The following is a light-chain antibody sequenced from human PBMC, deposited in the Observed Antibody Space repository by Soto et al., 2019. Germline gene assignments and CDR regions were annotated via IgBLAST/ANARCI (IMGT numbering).Light chain of an antibody. V-gene: IGLV2-14*01. Sequence: QSALTQPASVSGSPGQSITISCTGTSSDVGGYNYVSWYQQHPGKSLKLMIYDVSTRHSGVSNRFSGSKSGNTASLTIAGLQAEDEADYYRSSYTSSNTLVVFCGGTNVTVL. J-gene: IGLJ2*01. CDR3: SSYTSSNTLVV. CDR2: DVS. CDR1: SSDVGGYNY.